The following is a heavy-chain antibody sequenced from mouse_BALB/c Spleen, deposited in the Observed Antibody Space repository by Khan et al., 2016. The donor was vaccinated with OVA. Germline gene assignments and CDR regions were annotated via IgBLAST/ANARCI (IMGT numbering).Heavy chain of an antibody. Sequence: VELVESGPGLVKPSQSLSLTCTVTGYSITSGYGWNWIRQFQGNKLEWLGYISYSGTINYNQSLKSRISITRDTSKNQFFLQLNSETTEDSATYYCARTARIKYWGQGTTLTVSS. CDR1: GYSITSGYG. D-gene: IGHD1-2*01. J-gene: IGHJ2*01. CDR2: ISYSGTI. V-gene: IGHV3-2*02. CDR3: ARTARIKY.